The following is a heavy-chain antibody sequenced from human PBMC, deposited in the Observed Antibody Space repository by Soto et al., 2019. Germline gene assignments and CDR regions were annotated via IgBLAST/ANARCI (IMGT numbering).Heavy chain of an antibody. CDR3: ARGESTVTTSWFDP. CDR2: INPNSGGT. CDR1: GYTFTGYY. J-gene: IGHJ5*02. D-gene: IGHD4-4*01. V-gene: IGHV1-2*04. Sequence: ASVKVSCKASGYTFTGYYMHWVRQAPGQGLEWMGWINPNSGGTNYAQKFQGWVTMTRDTSISTAYMELSRLRSDDTAVYYCARGESTVTTSWFDPWGQGXLVTVYS.